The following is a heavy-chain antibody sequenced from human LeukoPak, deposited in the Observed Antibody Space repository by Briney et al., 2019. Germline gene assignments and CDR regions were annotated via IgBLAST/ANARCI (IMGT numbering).Heavy chain of an antibody. CDR3: ARTVSTGNSGWNWFDP. J-gene: IGHJ5*02. Sequence: ASVKVSCKASGYTFTSYYMHWVRQAPGQGLEWMGIINPSGGSTSYAQKFQGRVTMTRDTSTSTVYMELSSLRSEDTAVYYCARTVSTGNSGWNWFDPWGQGTLVTVSS. D-gene: IGHD5/OR15-5a*01. CDR2: INPSGGST. V-gene: IGHV1-46*01. CDR1: GYTFTSYY.